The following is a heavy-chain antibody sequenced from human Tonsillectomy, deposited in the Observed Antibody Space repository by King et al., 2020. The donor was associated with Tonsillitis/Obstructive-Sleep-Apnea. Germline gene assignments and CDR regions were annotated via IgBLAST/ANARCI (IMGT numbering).Heavy chain of an antibody. J-gene: IGHJ6*02. CDR1: GFTFSSYA. D-gene: IGHD3-10*01. CDR3: ARGITMVRGVRVYYGMDV. Sequence: VQLVESGGGVVQPGRSLRLSCAASGFTFSSYAMHWVRQAPGKGLEGVAVISYDGSNKYYADSVKGRFTISRDNSKNTLYLQMNSLRAEDTAVYYCARGITMVRGVRVYYGMDVWGQGTTVTVSS. V-gene: IGHV3-30*04. CDR2: ISYDGSNK.